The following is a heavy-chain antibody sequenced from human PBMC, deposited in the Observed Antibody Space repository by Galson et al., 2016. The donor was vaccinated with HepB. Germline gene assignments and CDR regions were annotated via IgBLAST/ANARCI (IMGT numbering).Heavy chain of an antibody. J-gene: IGHJ4*01. D-gene: IGHD3-10*01. CDR1: GDSVSSTSAG. V-gene: IGHV6-1*01. Sequence: CAISGDSVSSTSAGWSWVRQSPSRGLEWLGRTLCRSKWYYDYAISVRSRITINPDTSKNQFSLQLISVTPEDTAVNYCARGGLVRGAHGGSFDSWGQGTLVTVAS. CDR3: ARGGLVRGAHGGSFDS. CDR2: TLCRSKWYY.